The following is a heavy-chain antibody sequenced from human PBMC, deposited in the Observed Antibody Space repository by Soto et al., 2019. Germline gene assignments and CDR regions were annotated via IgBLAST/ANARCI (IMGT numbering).Heavy chain of an antibody. J-gene: IGHJ3*02. Sequence: GGSLRLSCAASGFTFSSYSMNWVRQAPGKGLEWVSSISSSSSYIYYADSVKGRFTISRDNAKNSLYLQMNSLRAEDTAVYYCARFPEQLVAFDIWGQGTMVTVSS. CDR2: ISSSSSYI. D-gene: IGHD6-13*01. CDR1: GFTFSSYS. V-gene: IGHV3-21*01. CDR3: ARFPEQLVAFDI.